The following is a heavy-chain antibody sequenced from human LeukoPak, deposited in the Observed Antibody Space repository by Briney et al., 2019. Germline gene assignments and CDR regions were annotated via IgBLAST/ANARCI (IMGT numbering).Heavy chain of an antibody. J-gene: IGHJ4*02. V-gene: IGHV3-23*01. D-gene: IGHD6-19*01. CDR2: ISGSGDST. CDR1: GFTFSSYA. Sequence: GGSLRLSCAASGFTFSSYAMSWVRQAPGKGLEWVSAISGSGDSTYYGDSVKGRFTISRDNSKNTLYLQMNSLRAEDTAVYYCARGAAVAGTPPFDYWGQGTLVTVSS. CDR3: ARGAAVAGTPPFDY.